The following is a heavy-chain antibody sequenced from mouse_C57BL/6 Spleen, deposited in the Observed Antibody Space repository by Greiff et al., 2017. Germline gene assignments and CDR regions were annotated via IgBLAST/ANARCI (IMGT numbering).Heavy chain of an antibody. CDR2: ISDGGSYT. J-gene: IGHJ1*03. CDR1: GFTFSSYA. Sequence: EVKLMESGGGLVKPGGSLKLSCAASGFTFSSYAMSWVRQTPEKRLEWVATISDGGSYTYYPDNVKGRFTISRDNAKNNLYLRMSHLKSEDAAMSCWARSGLGRYFGVWGTETTVTVSS. CDR3: ARSGLGRYFGV. V-gene: IGHV5-4*03. D-gene: IGHD4-1*01.